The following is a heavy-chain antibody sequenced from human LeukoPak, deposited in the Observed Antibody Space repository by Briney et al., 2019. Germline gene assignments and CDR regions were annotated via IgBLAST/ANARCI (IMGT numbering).Heavy chain of an antibody. CDR3: ARVKGYCSSTSCYYRPGGNWFDP. J-gene: IGHJ5*02. CDR2: IKQDGSEK. Sequence: GGSLRLSCAASGFTFSSYWMSWVRQAPGKGLEWVANIKQDGSEKYYVDSVKGRFTISGDNAKNSLYLQMNSLRAEDTAVYYCARVKGYCSSTSCYYRPGGNWFDPWGQGTLVTVSS. D-gene: IGHD2-2*01. V-gene: IGHV3-7*01. CDR1: GFTFSSYW.